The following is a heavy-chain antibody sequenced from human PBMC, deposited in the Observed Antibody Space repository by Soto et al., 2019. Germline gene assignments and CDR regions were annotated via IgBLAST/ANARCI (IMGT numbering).Heavy chain of an antibody. V-gene: IGHV4-31*03. D-gene: IGHD4-4*01. CDR3: ARVPGPSRGFYHRSHGGLSHSNTRPCPRLSGCSFADTVSSWRCL. CDR1: GGSISSGGYY. J-gene: IGHJ2*01. CDR2: IYYSGST. Sequence: SETLSLTCTVSGGSISSGGYYWSWIRQHPGKGLEWIGYIYYSGSTYYNPSLKSRVTISVDTSKNQFSLKLSSVTAADTAVYYCARVPGPSRGFYHRSHGGLSHSNTRPCPRLSGCSFADTVSSWRCLW.